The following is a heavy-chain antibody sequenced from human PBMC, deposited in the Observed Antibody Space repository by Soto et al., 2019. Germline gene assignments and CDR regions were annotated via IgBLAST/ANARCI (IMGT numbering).Heavy chain of an antibody. CDR2: ISTSSGTI. V-gene: IGHV3-48*04. Sequence: EVQLVESGGGLVQPGGSLRLSCAASGFAFSVSGMNWVRQAPGKGLEWLSYISTSSGTIYYADSVKGRFTISRDNAKNSLYLKMHSLRTEDTAVYYCARSAGDYWGQGTLVTVSS. J-gene: IGHJ4*02. CDR1: GFAFSVSG. CDR3: ARSAGDY.